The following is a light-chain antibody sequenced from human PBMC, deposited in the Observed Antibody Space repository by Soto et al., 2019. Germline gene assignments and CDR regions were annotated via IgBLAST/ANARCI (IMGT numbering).Light chain of an antibody. CDR3: SSYTSSSTWL. CDR2: EVG. Sequence: QSALTQPASVSGSPGQSVTISCTGTSSDVGGYKYVSWYQQHPGKAPKLIIYEVGNRPSGVSDRFSGSRSGNAASLTISGLQAEDEADYYCSSYTSSSTWLFGGGTKVTVL. CDR1: SSDVGGYKY. V-gene: IGLV2-14*01. J-gene: IGLJ3*02.